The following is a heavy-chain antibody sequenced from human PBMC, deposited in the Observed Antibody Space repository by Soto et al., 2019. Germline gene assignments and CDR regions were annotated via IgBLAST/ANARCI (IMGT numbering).Heavy chain of an antibody. V-gene: IGHV3-74*01. D-gene: IGHD5-18*01. CDR3: ARGASGYSYG. J-gene: IGHJ4*02. Sequence: EVQLVESGGGLVQPGGSLRLSCAASGFNFSNYWMHWVRQAPGKGLVWVSRINTDGSGTTYADSVKGRFTMSRDNAKNTLYLRMNGLRAEDTVGYCCARGASGYSYGWGQGTLVTVSS. CDR1: GFNFSNYW. CDR2: INTDGSGT.